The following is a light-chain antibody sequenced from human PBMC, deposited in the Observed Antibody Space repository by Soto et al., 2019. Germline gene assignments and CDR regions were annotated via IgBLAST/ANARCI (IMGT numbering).Light chain of an antibody. V-gene: IGKV1-39*01. Sequence: DIQMTQSPSSLSASVGDRVTITCRASQSVSSSLSWYQQKPGKAPKLLIYAASNLQSGVPSRFSGSRSGTDFTLTISSLQPEDFVTYYCQQSYSTPYTFGQGTKLEIK. CDR2: AAS. J-gene: IGKJ2*01. CDR1: QSVSSS. CDR3: QQSYSTPYT.